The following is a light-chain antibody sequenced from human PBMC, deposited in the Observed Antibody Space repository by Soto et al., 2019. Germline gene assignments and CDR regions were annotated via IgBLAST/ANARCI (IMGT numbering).Light chain of an antibody. CDR2: KAS. J-gene: IGKJ1*01. CDR1: ESIRSW. CDR3: QQYFRHAT. V-gene: IGKV1-5*03. Sequence: DIQMTQSPSTLSASIGDSVTITCRASESIRSWVAWYQQTPGKAPKILINKASELEGGVPPRFSGSGSGTEFTLTISSLQPDDFATYYCQQYFRHATFCQGTKVDIK.